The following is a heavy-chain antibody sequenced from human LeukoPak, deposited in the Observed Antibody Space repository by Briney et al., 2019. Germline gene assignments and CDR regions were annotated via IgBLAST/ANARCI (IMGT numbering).Heavy chain of an antibody. CDR2: ISAYNGNT. CDR1: GYTFTSYG. CDR3: ARVDRYDFWSGSDY. V-gene: IGHV1-18*01. J-gene: IGHJ4*02. Sequence: ASVKVSCKASGYTFTSYGISWVRQAPGQGLEWMGWISAYNGNTNYAQKLQGRVTVTTDTSTSTAYMELRSLRSDDTAVYYCARVDRYDFWSGSDYWGQGTLVTVSS. D-gene: IGHD3-3*01.